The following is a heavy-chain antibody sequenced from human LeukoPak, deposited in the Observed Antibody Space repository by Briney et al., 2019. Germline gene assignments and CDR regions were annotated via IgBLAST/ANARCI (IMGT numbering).Heavy chain of an antibody. J-gene: IGHJ4*02. V-gene: IGHV3-30*18. Sequence: GKSLRLSCAASGFFFESHGMHWVRQAPGKGLEWVALVSADGSNTFYADSVKGRFTVSRDNSQNTLSLEMNSLRPEDTAVYYCAKEKFDWGTMYYFDYWGQGTLVTVSS. CDR2: VSADGSNT. CDR3: AKEKFDWGTMYYFDY. CDR1: GFFFESHG. D-gene: IGHD3-9*01.